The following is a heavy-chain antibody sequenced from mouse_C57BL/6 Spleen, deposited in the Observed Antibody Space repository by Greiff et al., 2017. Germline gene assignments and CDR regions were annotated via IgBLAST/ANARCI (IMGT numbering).Heavy chain of an antibody. D-gene: IGHD1-1*01. CDR2: INPYNGGT. V-gene: IGHV1-19*01. CDR3: ARRDSYGSSSYFDY. CDR1: GYTFTDYY. J-gene: IGHJ2*01. Sequence: EVQLQQSGPVLVKPGASVKMSCKASGYTFTDYYMNWVKQSHGKSLEWIGVINPYNGGTSYNQKFKGKATLTVDKSSSTAYMELNSLTSEDSAVXYCARRDSYGSSSYFDYWGQGTTLTVSS.